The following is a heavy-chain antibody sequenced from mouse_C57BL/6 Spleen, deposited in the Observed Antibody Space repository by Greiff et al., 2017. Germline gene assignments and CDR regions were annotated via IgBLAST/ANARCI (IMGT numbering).Heavy chain of an antibody. D-gene: IGHD2-3*01. J-gene: IGHJ4*01. V-gene: IGHV5-9-1*02. CDR1: GFTFSSYA. Sequence: DVMLVESGEGLVKPGGSLKLSCAASGFTFSSYAMSWVRQTPEKRLEWVAYISSGGDYIYYADTVKGRFTISRDNARNTLYLQMSSLKSEDTAMYYCTTVQDGYYDYAMDYWGQGTSVTVSS. CDR3: TTVQDGYYDYAMDY. CDR2: ISSGGDYI.